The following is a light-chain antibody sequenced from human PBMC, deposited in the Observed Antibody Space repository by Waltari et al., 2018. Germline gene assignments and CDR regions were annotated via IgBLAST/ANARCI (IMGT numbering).Light chain of an antibody. V-gene: IGKV1-5*03. CDR3: QQYATYHT. CDR1: QDIGPY. J-gene: IGKJ2*01. Sequence: DIQMTQSPSTLSASVGDRVTITCRASQDIGPYLAWYQQKPGKAPNLLFYKSSILESGVPSRFSGSGAGTEFTLTITSLQPDDFATYYCQQYATYHTFGQGTKLEI. CDR2: KSS.